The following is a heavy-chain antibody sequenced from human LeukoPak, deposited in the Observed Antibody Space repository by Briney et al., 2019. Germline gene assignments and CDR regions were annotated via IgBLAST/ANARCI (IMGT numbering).Heavy chain of an antibody. CDR1: GFTFDYYW. Sequence: PGGSLSLSCAASGFTFDYYWMSWVRQAPGKGLEWLANIKESGSEKYYVDSVKGRFTISRDNAKNSLYLQMNSLRVEDTAVYYCARGWGERLKCLGGTCNNPPLDYWGRGTLVTVSS. CDR2: IKESGSEK. J-gene: IGHJ4*02. V-gene: IGHV3-7*04. D-gene: IGHD2-15*01. CDR3: ARGWGERLKCLGGTCNNPPLDY.